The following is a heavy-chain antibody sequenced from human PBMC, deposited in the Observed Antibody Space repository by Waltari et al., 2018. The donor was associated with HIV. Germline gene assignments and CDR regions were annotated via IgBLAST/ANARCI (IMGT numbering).Heavy chain of an antibody. CDR1: GGSISSSNYY. CDR2: IYYSGSP. J-gene: IGHJ4*02. D-gene: IGHD3-9*01. Sequence: VSGGSISSSNYYWGWLRQPPGKGLEWIGSIYYSGSPYYNPSLKSRVTISIDTSKNQFSLKLSSVTAADTAVYYCARHRRNDIGDYWGQGTLVTVSS. CDR3: ARHRRNDIGDY. V-gene: IGHV4-39*01.